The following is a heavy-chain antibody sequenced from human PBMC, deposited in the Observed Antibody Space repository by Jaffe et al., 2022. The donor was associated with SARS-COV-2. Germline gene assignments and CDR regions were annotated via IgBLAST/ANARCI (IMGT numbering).Heavy chain of an antibody. V-gene: IGHV3-21*01. CDR1: GFTFSSYS. J-gene: IGHJ6*02. CDR2: ISSSSSYI. Sequence: EVQLVESGGGLVKPGGSLRLSCAASGFTFSSYSMNWVRQAPGKGLEWVSSISSSSSYIYYADSVKGRFTISRDNAKNSLYLQMNSLRAEDTAVYYCARDSSGWYEGDYYYGMDVWGQGTTVTVSS. D-gene: IGHD6-19*01. CDR3: ARDSSGWYEGDYYYGMDV.